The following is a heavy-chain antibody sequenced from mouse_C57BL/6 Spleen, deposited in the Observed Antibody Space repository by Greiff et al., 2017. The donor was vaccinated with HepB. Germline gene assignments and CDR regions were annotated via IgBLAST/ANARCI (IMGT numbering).Heavy chain of an antibody. CDR1: GYTFTDYN. D-gene: IGHD1-1*01. CDR3: ERGGYYGSSYSWFAY. CDR2: INPNNGGT. J-gene: IGHJ3*01. V-gene: IGHV1-18*01. Sequence: EVQLQQSGPELVKPGASVKIPCKASGYTFTDYNMDWVKQSHGKSLEWIGDINPNNGGTIYNQKFKGKATLTVDKSSSTAYMELRSLTSEDTAVYYCERGGYYGSSYSWFAYWGQGTLVTVSA.